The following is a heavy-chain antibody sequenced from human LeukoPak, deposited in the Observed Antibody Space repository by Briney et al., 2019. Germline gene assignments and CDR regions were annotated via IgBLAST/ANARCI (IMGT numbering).Heavy chain of an antibody. CDR2: INIDGDT. J-gene: IGHJ4*02. CDR3: AIFQTVAAIEYFDY. CDR1: VLIVSPYH. Sequence: PGGSLRLSFAGSVLIVSPYHMMWARQAPGKGLEWVSLINIDGDTSYADSVRGRFTISRDNSKNTLYIQMNSLRGEDTALYYCAIFQTVAAIEYFDYWGQGTLVTVSS. D-gene: IGHD6-19*01. V-gene: IGHV3-66*01.